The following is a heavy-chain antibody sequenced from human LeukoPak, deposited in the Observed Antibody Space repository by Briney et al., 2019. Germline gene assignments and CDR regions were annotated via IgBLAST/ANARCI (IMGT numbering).Heavy chain of an antibody. CDR2: PSGYKGYT. D-gene: IGHD3-10*01. J-gene: IGHJ6*02. CDR1: GFTFSSFV. CDR3: ARDRQLNRDGMDV. V-gene: IGHV1-18*01. Sequence: ASVKVSRKASGFTFSSFVISWVRQAPGQGLEWMGWPSGYKGYTNYAQTLQDRVTMTTDTSTDTAYMELTSLRSDDTAVYCCARDRQLNRDGMDVWGQGTTVIVSS.